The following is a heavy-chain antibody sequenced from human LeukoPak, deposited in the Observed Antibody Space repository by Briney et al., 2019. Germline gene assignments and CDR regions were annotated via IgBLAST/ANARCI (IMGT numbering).Heavy chain of an antibody. V-gene: IGHV1-2*02. CDR2: INPNGGGT. CDR3: AGGITGGDY. CDR1: GYTFTDYY. D-gene: IGHD1-14*01. J-gene: IGHJ4*02. Sequence: ASVKVSCKASGYTFTDYYIHWVRHAPGQGLEWMGWINPNGGGTNYAQKFQGRVTVTRDTSINTAYMELSSLRSDDTALYYCAGGITGGDYWGQGTLVTVSS.